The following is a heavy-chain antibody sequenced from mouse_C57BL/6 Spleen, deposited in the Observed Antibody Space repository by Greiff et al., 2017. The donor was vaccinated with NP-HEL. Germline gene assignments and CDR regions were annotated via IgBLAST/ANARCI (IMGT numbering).Heavy chain of an antibody. CDR2: IYPGDGDT. D-gene: IGHD2-13*01. Sequence: VKLMESGAELVKPGASVKISCKASGYAFSSYWMNWVKQRPGKGLEWIGQIYPGDGDTNYNGKFKGKATLTADKSSSTAYMQLSSLTSEDSAVYFCARRGDTYYFDYWGQGTTLTVSS. V-gene: IGHV1-80*01. CDR3: ARRGDTYYFDY. J-gene: IGHJ2*01. CDR1: GYAFSSYW.